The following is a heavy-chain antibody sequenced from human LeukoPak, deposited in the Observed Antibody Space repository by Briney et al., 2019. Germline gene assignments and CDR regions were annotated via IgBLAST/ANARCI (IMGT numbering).Heavy chain of an antibody. CDR1: GGSISSGSYY. D-gene: IGHD2-2*01. V-gene: IGHV4-61*02. J-gene: IGHJ4*02. CDR3: ARRYCSSTSCYGAFDY. CDR2: IYTGGST. Sequence: SETLSLTCTVSGGSISSGSYYWSWIRQPAGKGLEWIGRIYTGGSTNYNPSLKSRVTISVDTSKNQFSLKLSSVTAADTAVYYCARRYCSSTSCYGAFDYWGQGTLVTVSS.